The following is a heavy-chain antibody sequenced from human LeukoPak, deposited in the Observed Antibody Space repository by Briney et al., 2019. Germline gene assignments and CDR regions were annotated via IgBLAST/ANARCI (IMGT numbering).Heavy chain of an antibody. V-gene: IGHV1-69*01. CDR1: GGTFSSHA. D-gene: IGHD1-1*01. J-gene: IGHJ4*02. CDR3: ARGARYNLVSYFDY. CDR2: IIPIFGTA. Sequence: SVKVSCKASGGTFSSHAISWVRQAPGQGLEWMGGIIPIFGTANYAQKFQGRVTITADESTSTAYMELSSLRSEDTAVYYCARGARYNLVSYFDYWGQGTLVTVSS.